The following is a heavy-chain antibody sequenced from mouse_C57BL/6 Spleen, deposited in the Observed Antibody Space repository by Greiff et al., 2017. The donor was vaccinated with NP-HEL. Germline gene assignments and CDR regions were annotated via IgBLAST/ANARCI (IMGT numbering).Heavy chain of an antibody. CDR3: ARQGYCGSKDYYAMDY. CDR2: IWSDGST. J-gene: IGHJ4*01. V-gene: IGHV2-6-1*01. Sequence: VQVVESGPGLVAPSQSLSITCTVSGFSLTSYGVHWVRQPPGKGLEWLVVIWSDGSTTYNSALKSRLSISKDNSKSQVFLKMNSLQTDDTAMYYCARQGYCGSKDYYAMDYWGQGTSVTVSS. D-gene: IGHD1-1*01. CDR1: GFSLTSYG.